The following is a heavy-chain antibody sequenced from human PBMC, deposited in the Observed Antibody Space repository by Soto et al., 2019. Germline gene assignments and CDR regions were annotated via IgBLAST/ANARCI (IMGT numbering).Heavy chain of an antibody. CDR1: GGSISSYY. J-gene: IGHJ5*02. CDR2: IYYSGST. D-gene: IGHD2-21*02. V-gene: IGHV4-59*01. Sequence: SETLSLTCTVSGGSISSYYWSWVRQPPGKGLEWIGYIYYSGSTNYNPSLKSRVTISVDTSKNQFSLKLSSVTAADTAVYYCASLVVTAHNWFDPWGQGTLVTVSS. CDR3: ASLVVTAHNWFDP.